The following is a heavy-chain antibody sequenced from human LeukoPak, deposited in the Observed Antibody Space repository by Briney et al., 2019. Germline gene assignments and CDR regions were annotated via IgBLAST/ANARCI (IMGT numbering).Heavy chain of an antibody. CDR1: GGSISSYY. CDR2: IYYSGST. V-gene: IGHV4-59*08. D-gene: IGHD6-13*01. J-gene: IGHJ6*02. CDR3: ARGPWSPGTSVVHYYYYGMDV. Sequence: SETLSLTCTVSGGSISSYYWSWIRQPPGKGLEWIGYIYYSGSTNYNPSLKSRVTISVDTSKNQFSLKLSSVTAADTAVYYCARGPWSPGTSVVHYYYYGMDVWGQGTTVTVSS.